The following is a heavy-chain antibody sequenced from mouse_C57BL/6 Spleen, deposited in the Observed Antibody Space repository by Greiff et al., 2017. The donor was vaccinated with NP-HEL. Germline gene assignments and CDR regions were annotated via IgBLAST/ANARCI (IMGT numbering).Heavy chain of an antibody. D-gene: IGHD1-1*01. J-gene: IGHJ1*03. V-gene: IGHV14-2*01. CDR2: IDPEDGAN. CDR3: ARHYCGSSYDWYFDV. CDR1: GFNIKDYY. Sequence: VQLQQSGAELVKPGASVNLSCTASGFNIKDYYMHWVKQRTEQGLEWIGRIDPEDGANKYATKFQGKATITADTSSNTAYLQLSSLTSEDTAVYYFARHYCGSSYDWYFDVWGTGTTVTVSS.